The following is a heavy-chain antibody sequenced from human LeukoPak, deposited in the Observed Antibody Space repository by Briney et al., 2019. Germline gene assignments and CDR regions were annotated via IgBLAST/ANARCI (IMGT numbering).Heavy chain of an antibody. J-gene: IGHJ6*02. CDR1: GFTFSSYG. V-gene: IGHV3-74*01. CDR2: INTDGRTI. Sequence: GGSLRLSCAASGFTFSSYGIHWVRQAPGKGLVWVSRINTDGRTITYADSVKGRFTISRDNAKNTLYLQMNSLRAEDTAVYYCAKDGAQPNYYYYGMDVWGQGTTVTVSS. CDR3: AKDGAQPNYYYYGMDV.